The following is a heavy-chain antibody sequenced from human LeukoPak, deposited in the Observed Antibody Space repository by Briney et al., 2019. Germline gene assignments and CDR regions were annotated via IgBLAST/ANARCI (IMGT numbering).Heavy chain of an antibody. CDR3: ARDMIVTITFDS. Sequence: GGSLRLSCAASGFTFSSYSMNWVRQTPGKGLEWISYISGRGSIVYYADSVKGRFTISRDNAKNSLYLQMNSLRAEDTAVYYCARDMIVTITFDSWGLGTLVTVSS. CDR2: ISGRGSIV. CDR1: GFTFSSYS. J-gene: IGHJ4*02. V-gene: IGHV3-48*01. D-gene: IGHD3-22*01.